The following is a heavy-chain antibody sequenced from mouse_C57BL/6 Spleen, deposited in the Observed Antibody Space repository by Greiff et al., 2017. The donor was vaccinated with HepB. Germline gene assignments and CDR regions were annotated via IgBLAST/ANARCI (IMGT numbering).Heavy chain of an antibody. CDR2: ISDGGSYT. D-gene: IGHD1-1*01. Sequence: DVHLVESGGGLVKPGGSLKLSCAASGFTFSSYAMSWVRQTPEKRLEWVATISDGGSYTYYPDNVKGRFTISRDNAKNNLYLQMSHLKSEDTAMYYCARGGSSYDYAMDYWGQGTSVTVSS. CDR3: ARGGSSYDYAMDY. CDR1: GFTFSSYA. V-gene: IGHV5-4*01. J-gene: IGHJ4*01.